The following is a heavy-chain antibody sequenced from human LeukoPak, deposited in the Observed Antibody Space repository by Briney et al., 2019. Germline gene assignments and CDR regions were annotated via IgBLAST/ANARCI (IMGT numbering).Heavy chain of an antibody. CDR1: GGSFSGYY. J-gene: IGHJ4*02. D-gene: IGHD3-10*01. V-gene: IGHV3-7*01. CDR2: IKQDGSEK. CDR3: CSEYGSGRSSFDY. Sequence: ETLSLTCAVYGGSFSGYYWSWIRQAPGKGLEWVANIKQDGSEKYYVDSVKGRFTISRDNAKNSLYLQMNSLRAEDTAVYYCCSEYGSGRSSFDYWGQGTLVTVSS.